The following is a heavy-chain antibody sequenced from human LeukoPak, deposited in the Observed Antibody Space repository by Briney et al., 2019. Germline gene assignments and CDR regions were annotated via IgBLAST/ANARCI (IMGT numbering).Heavy chain of an antibody. CDR1: GYTFTGYY. J-gene: IGHJ4*02. CDR2: INPNRGGT. Sequence: ASVKVSCKPSGYTFTGYYMHWVRQAPGQRLEGMGWINPNRGGTNYAQKFQARVTITRNTTISTADMELSRLSTDDSAVHCYARDTMLVVFNPDYWGQGTLVTVSS. D-gene: IGHD3-22*01. CDR3: ARDTMLVVFNPDY. V-gene: IGHV1-2*02.